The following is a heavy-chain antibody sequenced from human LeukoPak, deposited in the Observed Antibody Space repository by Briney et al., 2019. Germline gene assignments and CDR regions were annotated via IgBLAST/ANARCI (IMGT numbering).Heavy chain of an antibody. CDR3: ARGIAAAGSWFDP. Sequence: GGSLRLSCAASGFTFSSYSMNWVRQAPGKGLEWVSSINSSSSYIYYADSVKGRFTISRDNAKNSLYLQMNSLRAEDTAVYYCARGIAAAGSWFDPWGQGTLVTVSS. CDR2: INSSSSYI. J-gene: IGHJ5*02. V-gene: IGHV3-21*01. CDR1: GFTFSSYS. D-gene: IGHD6-13*01.